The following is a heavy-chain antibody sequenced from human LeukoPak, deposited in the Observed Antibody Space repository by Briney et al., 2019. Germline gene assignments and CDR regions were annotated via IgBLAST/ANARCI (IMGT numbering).Heavy chain of an antibody. D-gene: IGHD1-26*01. Sequence: GGSLRLSCVVSGFTFNRCWMNWVRQAPGKGLEWVAHINPDGRDTYYVDSVKGRFTISRDDSKNTLYLQMNSLRAEDTAVYYCARDGTRRGYYGMDVWGQGTTVTVSS. CDR1: GFTFNRCW. V-gene: IGHV3-7*01. CDR3: ARDGTRRGYYGMDV. J-gene: IGHJ6*02. CDR2: INPDGRDT.